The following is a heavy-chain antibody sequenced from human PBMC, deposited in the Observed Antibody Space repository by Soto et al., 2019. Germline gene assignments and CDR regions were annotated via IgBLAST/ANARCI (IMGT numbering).Heavy chain of an antibody. J-gene: IGHJ6*02. CDR2: INHSGST. CDR1: VGSFSGYY. CDR3: ARGQRNTAMLLSQYYYYGMDV. V-gene: IGHV4-34*01. D-gene: IGHD5-18*01. Sequence: SETLSLTCAVYVGSFSGYYWSWIRQPPGKGLEWIGEINHSGSTNHNASVKSRVTISVDTSKNQFSLKLNSVTAADTAVYYCARGQRNTAMLLSQYYYYGMDVWGQGTTVTVSS.